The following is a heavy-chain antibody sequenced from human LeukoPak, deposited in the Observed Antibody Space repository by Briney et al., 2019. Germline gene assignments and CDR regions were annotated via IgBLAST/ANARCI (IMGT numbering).Heavy chain of an antibody. V-gene: IGHV3-21*01. J-gene: IGHJ4*02. CDR2: ISSSSSYI. CDR3: ARGGAPVVPAAMDFDY. Sequence: GGSLRLSCAASGFTFSSYSMNWVRQAPGKGLEWVSSISSSSSYIYYADSVKGRFTISRDNARNSVYLQMNSLRAEDTAVYYCARGGAPVVPAAMDFDYWGQGTLVTVSS. D-gene: IGHD2-2*01. CDR1: GFTFSSYS.